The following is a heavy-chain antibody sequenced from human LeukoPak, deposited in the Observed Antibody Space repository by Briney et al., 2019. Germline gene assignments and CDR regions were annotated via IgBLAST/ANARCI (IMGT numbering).Heavy chain of an antibody. CDR2: ISSSGSTI. D-gene: IGHD3-10*02. Sequence: GGSLRLSRAASGFTLRSYWMNWVRQAPGKGLEWVSYISSSGSTIYYADSVKGRFTISRDNAKNSLYLQMNSLRAEDTAVYYCAELGITMIGGVWGKGTTVTISS. CDR1: GFTLRSYW. CDR3: AELGITMIGGV. V-gene: IGHV3-48*04. J-gene: IGHJ6*04.